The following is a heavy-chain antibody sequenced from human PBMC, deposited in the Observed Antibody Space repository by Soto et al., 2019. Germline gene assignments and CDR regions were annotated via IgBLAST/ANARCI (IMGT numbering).Heavy chain of an antibody. Sequence: QLQQSGPGLVKPSQTLSLTCAISGDSVSSNSAAWNWIRQSPSRGLEWLVRTYYRSKWYNDYAVSMKGRISSAPDTSKNEFSLHLNSVTPDDTDVYYCARGQGIFVAGFGLDVWGQGTTVTASS. V-gene: IGHV6-1*01. CDR3: ARGQGIFVAGFGLDV. J-gene: IGHJ6*02. CDR1: GDSVSSNSAA. CDR2: TYYRSKWYN. D-gene: IGHD2-21*01.